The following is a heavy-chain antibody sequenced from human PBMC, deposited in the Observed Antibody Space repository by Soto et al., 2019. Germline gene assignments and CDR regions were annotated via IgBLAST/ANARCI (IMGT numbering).Heavy chain of an antibody. J-gene: IGHJ5*02. CDR1: GGSISSGDYY. CDR3: ASAYNWNYNWFDP. V-gene: IGHV4-30-4*01. CDR2: IYYSGST. D-gene: IGHD1-7*01. Sequence: SETLSLTCTVSGGSISSGDYYWSWIRQPPGKGLEWIGYIYYSGSTYYNPSLKSRVTISVDTSKNQFSLKLSSVTAADTAVYYCASAYNWNYNWFDPWGQGTLVTVSS.